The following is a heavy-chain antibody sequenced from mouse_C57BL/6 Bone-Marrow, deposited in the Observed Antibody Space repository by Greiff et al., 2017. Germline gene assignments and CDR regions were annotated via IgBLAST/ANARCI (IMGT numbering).Heavy chain of an antibody. CDR1: GFTFNTYA. J-gene: IGHJ4*01. V-gene: IGHV10-3*01. Sequence: DVQLQESGGGLVQPKGSLKLSCAASGFTFNTYAMHWVRQAPGKGLEWVARIRSKSSNYATYYADSVKDRFTISRDDSQSMLYLQMNNLKTEDTAMYYCVREGTVVARRTYYAMDYWGQGTSVTVSS. CDR3: VREGTVVARRTYYAMDY. D-gene: IGHD1-1*01. CDR2: IRSKSSNYAT.